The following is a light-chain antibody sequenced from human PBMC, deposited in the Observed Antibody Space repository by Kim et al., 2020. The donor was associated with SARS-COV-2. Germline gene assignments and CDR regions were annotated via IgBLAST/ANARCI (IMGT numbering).Light chain of an antibody. Sequence: LSPGDSAPLPCGASQSVRSYLVWYQQKPGQAPRLLIYDASSWAPGIPARFSGSGFGTDFTLTISSLEPEDFAVYYCQQRSNWPPYTFGQGTKLEI. CDR3: QQRSNWPPYT. CDR1: QSVRSY. V-gene: IGKV3-11*01. J-gene: IGKJ2*01. CDR2: DAS.